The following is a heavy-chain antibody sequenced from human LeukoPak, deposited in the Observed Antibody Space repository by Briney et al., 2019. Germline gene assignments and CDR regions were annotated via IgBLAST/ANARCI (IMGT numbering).Heavy chain of an antibody. CDR2: IYYSGST. J-gene: IGHJ5*02. CDR1: GGSISRGGYY. CDR3: ARADDYGRWFDP. D-gene: IGHD4-17*01. V-gene: IGHV4-31*03. Sequence: PSQTLSLTCTVSGGSISRGGYYWSWIRQHPGKGLEWSGYIYYSGSTYYNPSLKSRVTISVDTSKNQSSLKLSSVTAADTAVYSCARADDYGRWFDPWGQGTLVTVSS.